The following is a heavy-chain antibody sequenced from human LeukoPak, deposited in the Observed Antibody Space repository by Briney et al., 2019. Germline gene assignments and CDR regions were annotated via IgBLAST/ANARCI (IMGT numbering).Heavy chain of an antibody. CDR3: AKGRYDFWSGYYRDGDYFDY. J-gene: IGHJ4*02. D-gene: IGHD3-3*01. CDR2: IKGDGSST. CDR1: AFTFNNYW. Sequence: GGSLRLSCVASAFTFNNYWMHWVRQAPGKGLVWVSRIKGDGSSTNYADSVRGRFTISRDNAKNTVYLQMNSLRAEDTAVYYCAKGRYDFWSGYYRDGDYFDYWGQGTLVTVSS. V-gene: IGHV3-74*01.